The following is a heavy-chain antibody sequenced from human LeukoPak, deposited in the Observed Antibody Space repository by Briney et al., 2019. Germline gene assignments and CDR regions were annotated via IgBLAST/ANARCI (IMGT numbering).Heavy chain of an antibody. V-gene: IGHV3-21*01. J-gene: IGHJ6*02. Sequence: PGGSLRLSCAASGFTFSSYSMTWVRQAPGKGLEWVSSISSSSSYIYYADSVKGRFTISRDNAKNSLYLQMNSLRAEDTAVYYCARDRWTVTTLDYYYGMDVWGQGTTVTVSS. CDR2: ISSSSSYI. D-gene: IGHD4-17*01. CDR3: ARDRWTVTTLDYYYGMDV. CDR1: GFTFSSYS.